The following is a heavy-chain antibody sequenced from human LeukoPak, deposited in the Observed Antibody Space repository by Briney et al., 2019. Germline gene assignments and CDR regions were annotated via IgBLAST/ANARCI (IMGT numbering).Heavy chain of an antibody. Sequence: SGGSLRLSCAASGFTFSSYAMSWVRQAPGKGLEWVSAISGSGGSTYYADSVKGRFTISRDNSKNTLYLQMNSLRAEDTAVYYCAKDYYGSGSYYQFDYWGQGTLVTVSS. D-gene: IGHD3-10*01. V-gene: IGHV3-23*01. CDR1: GFTFSSYA. CDR2: ISGSGGST. CDR3: AKDYYGSGSYYQFDY. J-gene: IGHJ4*02.